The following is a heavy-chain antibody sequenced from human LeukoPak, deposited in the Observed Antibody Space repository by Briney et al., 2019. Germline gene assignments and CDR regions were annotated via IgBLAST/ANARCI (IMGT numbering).Heavy chain of an antibody. CDR2: IRYDGSNK. D-gene: IGHD3-10*01. CDR1: GFTFSSYG. J-gene: IGHJ3*02. Sequence: GGALRLSCAASGFTFSSYGMHWVRQAPGKGLEWVAFIRYDGSNKYYADSVKGRFTISRDKSKNTLYLQMNSLRAQDMALYYCAKGDYGSGSYLNAFDIWGQGTMVTVSS. V-gene: IGHV3-30*02. CDR3: AKGDYGSGSYLNAFDI.